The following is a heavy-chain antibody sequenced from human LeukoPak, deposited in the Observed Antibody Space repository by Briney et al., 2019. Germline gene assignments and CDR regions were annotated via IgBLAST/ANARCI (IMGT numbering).Heavy chain of an antibody. V-gene: IGHV3-23*01. D-gene: IGHD2-8*01. Sequence: GGSLRLSCAASGFTFSSYAMSWVRQAPGKGLEWVSAISGSGGSTYYADSVKGRFTISRDNSKNTLYLQMNSLRAEDTAVYYCAKDPGCTNGACYEYWGQGTLVTVSS. CDR3: AKDPGCTNGACYEY. CDR2: ISGSGGST. CDR1: GFTFSSYA. J-gene: IGHJ4*02.